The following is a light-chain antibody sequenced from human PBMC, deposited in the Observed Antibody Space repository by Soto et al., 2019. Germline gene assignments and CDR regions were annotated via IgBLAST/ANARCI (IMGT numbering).Light chain of an antibody. CDR3: ATWDDSLNGPV. CDR1: SSNIGSNT. Sequence: QSVLTQPPSASGTPGQRVTIFCSGSSSNIGSNTVNWYQQLPGTAPKLLIYNNNQRPSGVPDRFSGSKSGTSASLAISGLQSEDEADYYCATWDDSLNGPVFGNGTKLTVL. J-gene: IGLJ1*01. V-gene: IGLV1-44*01. CDR2: NNN.